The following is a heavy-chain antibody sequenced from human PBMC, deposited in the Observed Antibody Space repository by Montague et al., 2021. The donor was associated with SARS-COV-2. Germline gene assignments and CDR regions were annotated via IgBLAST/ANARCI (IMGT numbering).Heavy chain of an antibody. J-gene: IGHJ4*02. Sequence: PALVKPTQTLTLTCTFSGFSLSTSGMCVSWIRQPPGKALEWLALIDWDDDKYYSTSLKTKLTISKDTSKNQVVLTMTNMDPVDTATYYCARGRYGGNRGYYFDYWGQGTLVTVSS. D-gene: IGHD4-23*01. CDR2: IDWDDDK. V-gene: IGHV2-70*01. CDR1: GFSLSTSGMC. CDR3: ARGRYGGNRGYYFDY.